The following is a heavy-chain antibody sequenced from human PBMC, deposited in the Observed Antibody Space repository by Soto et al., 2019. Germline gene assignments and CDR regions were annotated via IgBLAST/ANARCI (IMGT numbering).Heavy chain of an antibody. CDR2: ISGSGGST. V-gene: IGHV3-23*01. D-gene: IGHD5-12*01. J-gene: IGHJ5*02. CDR3: AKRGRDGYKEGTFDP. Sequence: PGGSLRLSCAASGFTFSSYAMSWVRPAPGKGLEWVSAISGSGGSTYYADSVKGRFTISRDNSKNTLYLQMNSLRAEDTAVYYCAKRGRDGYKEGTFDPWGQGTLVTVSS. CDR1: GFTFSSYA.